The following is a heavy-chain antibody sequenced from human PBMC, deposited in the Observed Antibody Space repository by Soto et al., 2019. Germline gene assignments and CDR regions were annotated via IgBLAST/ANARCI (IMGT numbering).Heavy chain of an antibody. J-gene: IGHJ6*02. CDR3: ARDGLLWFGDPAADRYYGMDV. CDR2: IWYDGSNK. V-gene: IGHV3-33*01. D-gene: IGHD3-10*01. Sequence: PGGSLRLSCAASGFTFSSYGMHWVRQAPGKGLEWVAVIWYDGSNKYYADSVKGRFTISRDNSKNTLYLQMNSLRAEDTAVYYCARDGLLWFGDPAADRYYGMDVWGQGTTVTVSS. CDR1: GFTFSSYG.